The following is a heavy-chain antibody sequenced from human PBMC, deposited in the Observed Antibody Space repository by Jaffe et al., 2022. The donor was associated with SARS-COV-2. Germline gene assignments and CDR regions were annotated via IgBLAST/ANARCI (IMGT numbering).Heavy chain of an antibody. J-gene: IGHJ5*02. CDR2: ISWNSGSI. V-gene: IGHV3-9*01. Sequence: EVQLVESGGGLVQPGRSLRLSCAASGFTFDDYAMHWVRQAPGKGLEWVSGISWNSGSIGYADSVKGRFTISRDNAKNSLYLQMNSLRAEDTALYYCAKGYYGDYRDQPIDPWGQGTLVTVSS. CDR3: AKGYYGDYRDQPIDP. D-gene: IGHD4-17*01. CDR1: GFTFDDYA.